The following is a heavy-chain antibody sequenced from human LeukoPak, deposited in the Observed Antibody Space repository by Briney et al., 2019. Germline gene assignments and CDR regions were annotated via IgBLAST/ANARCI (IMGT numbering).Heavy chain of an antibody. CDR2: ISGSGNFI. D-gene: IGHD3-22*01. J-gene: IGHJ4*02. CDR1: GFTFSTYA. V-gene: IGHV3-21*05. Sequence: PGGSLRLSCAASGFTFSTYAMDWVRQAPGKGLEWVSYISGSGNFIHYAESVKGRFTISRDNAKNSLYLQMNSLRVEDTAVYYCARAVSSGYQDLFDYWGQGTLVTVSS. CDR3: ARAVSSGYQDLFDY.